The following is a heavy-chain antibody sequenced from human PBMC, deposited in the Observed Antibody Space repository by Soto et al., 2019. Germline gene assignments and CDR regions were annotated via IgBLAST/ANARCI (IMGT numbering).Heavy chain of an antibody. V-gene: IGHV4-4*07. J-gene: IGHJ5*02. Sequence: SETLSLTCTVSGGSISNYYWSWIRQPAGKGLEWIGRIYTSGNTNYNPSLKGRVTMSVDMSKNQFSLKLSSVAAADTAVYYCARDHNGDKGRPFDPWGQGTLVTVYS. CDR1: GGSISNYY. CDR3: ARDHNGDKGRPFDP. D-gene: IGHD4-17*01. CDR2: IYTSGNT.